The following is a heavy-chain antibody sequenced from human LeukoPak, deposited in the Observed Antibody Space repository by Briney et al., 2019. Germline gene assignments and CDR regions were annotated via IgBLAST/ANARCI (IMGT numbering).Heavy chain of an antibody. V-gene: IGHV4-61*01. Sequence: SETLSLTCTVSGGSVSSGSYSWSWIRQPPGKGLEWIGYIYYSGSTNYNPSLKSRVTISVDTSKNQFSLKLSSVTAADTALYYCATEIYCGGDCYSDYWGQGTLVTVSS. CDR1: GGSVSSGSYS. CDR3: ATEIYCGGDCYSDY. D-gene: IGHD2-21*02. CDR2: IYYSGST. J-gene: IGHJ4*02.